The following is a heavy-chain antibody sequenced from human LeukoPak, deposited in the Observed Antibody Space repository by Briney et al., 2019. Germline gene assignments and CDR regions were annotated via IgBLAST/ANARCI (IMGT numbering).Heavy chain of an antibody. Sequence: GASVKVSCKASGYTFTSYDINWVRQATGQGLEWMGWMNPNSGNTGYAQKFQGRVTMTRNSSITTAYMELSSLRSEDTAVYYCVRLSNSGYYPDYWGQGTLVTVSS. V-gene: IGHV1-8*01. J-gene: IGHJ4*02. CDR2: MNPNSGNT. CDR3: VRLSNSGYYPDY. D-gene: IGHD5-12*01. CDR1: GYTFTSYD.